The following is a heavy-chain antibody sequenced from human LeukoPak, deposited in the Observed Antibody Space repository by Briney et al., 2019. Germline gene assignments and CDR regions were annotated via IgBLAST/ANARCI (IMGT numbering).Heavy chain of an antibody. CDR1: GYTFTSYG. J-gene: IGHJ5*02. D-gene: IGHD6-6*01. CDR3: TIDEGSEYSSSSVYNWFDP. V-gene: IGHV1-18*01. CDR2: ISDYNGNT. Sequence: ASVKVSCKASGYTFTSYGISWVRQAPGQGLEWMGWISDYNGNTNYAQKLQGRVTMTTDTSTSTAYMELRRLRSDDTAVYYCTIDEGSEYSSSSVYNWFDPWGQGTLVTVSS.